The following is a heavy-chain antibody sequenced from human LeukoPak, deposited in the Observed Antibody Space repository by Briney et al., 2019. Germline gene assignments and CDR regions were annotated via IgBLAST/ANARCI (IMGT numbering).Heavy chain of an antibody. D-gene: IGHD6-19*01. CDR1: GFTFRTYS. CDR3: ASLGEQWLVQYLHY. Sequence: GGSLRLSCAASGFTFRTYSMNWVRQAPGKGLEWVSSISSSISYISYADSVKGRFTISRDNAKTSPYLQMNSLRAEDTAVYYCASLGEQWLVQYLHYWXQGTLVTVSS. CDR2: ISSSISYI. V-gene: IGHV3-21*04. J-gene: IGHJ4*02.